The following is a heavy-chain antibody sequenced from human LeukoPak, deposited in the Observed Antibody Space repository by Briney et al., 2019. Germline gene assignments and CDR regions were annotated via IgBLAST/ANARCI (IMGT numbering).Heavy chain of an antibody. V-gene: IGHV3-53*01. J-gene: IGHJ4*02. D-gene: IGHD6-19*01. CDR2: IYSGGST. CDR1: AFIFSGHW. Sequence: GGSLRLSCEGSAFIFSGHWMNWVRQTPGKGLEWVSVIYSGGSTYYADSVKGRFTISRDNSKNTLYLQMNSLRADDTAVYFCARGMKYSTGWYYFDFWGQGTLVTVSS. CDR3: ARGMKYSTGWYYFDF.